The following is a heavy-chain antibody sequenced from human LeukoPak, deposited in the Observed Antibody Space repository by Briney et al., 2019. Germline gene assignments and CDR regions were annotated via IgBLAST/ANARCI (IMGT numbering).Heavy chain of an antibody. V-gene: IGHV4-39*01. CDR1: GGSISSSSYY. Sequence: SETLSLTCTVSGGSISSSSYYWGWIRQPPGKGLEWIGSIYYSGSTYYNPSLKSRVTISVDTSKNQFSLKLSSVTGADTAVYYCAKSYSGNYRAASDIWGQGTMVTVSS. CDR3: AKSYSGNYRAASDI. CDR2: IYYSGST. J-gene: IGHJ3*02. D-gene: IGHD1-26*01.